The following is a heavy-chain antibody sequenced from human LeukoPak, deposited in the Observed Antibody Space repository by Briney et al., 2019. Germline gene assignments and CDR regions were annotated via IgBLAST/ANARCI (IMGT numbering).Heavy chain of an antibody. Sequence: GGSLRLSCAASGFTFSSYGMHWVRQAPGKGLEWGAVISYDGSNKYYADSVKGRFTISRDNSKNTLYLQMNSLRAEDTAVYSCVPGYCSSTSCPPPLGYWGQGTLVTVSS. V-gene: IGHV3-30*03. CDR1: GFTFSSYG. CDR3: VPGYCSSTSCPPPLGY. J-gene: IGHJ4*02. D-gene: IGHD2-2*01. CDR2: ISYDGSNK.